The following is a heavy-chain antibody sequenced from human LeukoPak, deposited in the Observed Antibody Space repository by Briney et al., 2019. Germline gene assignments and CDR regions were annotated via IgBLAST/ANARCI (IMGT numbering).Heavy chain of an antibody. D-gene: IGHD1-1*01. Sequence: GESLRISCKGSGXSFTSNWISWVRQMPGKGLGWMGRIDPSDSYTNYSPSFQGHVTISADKSISTAYLQWSSLKASDTAMYYCARYTTGDFDYWGQGTLVTVSS. CDR3: ARYTTGDFDY. CDR2: IDPSDSYT. J-gene: IGHJ4*02. CDR1: GXSFTSNW. V-gene: IGHV5-10-1*01.